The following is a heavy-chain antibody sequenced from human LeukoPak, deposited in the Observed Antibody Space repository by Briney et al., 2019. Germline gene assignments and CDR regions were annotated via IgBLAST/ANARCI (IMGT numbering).Heavy chain of an antibody. CDR2: INHSGST. CDR3: ARGGPLVGVGY. CDR1: GGSFSGYY. Sequence: SETLSLTCAVYGGSFSGYYWSWIRQPPGKGLEWIGEINHSGSTNYNPSLKSRVTISVDTSKNQFSLKLSSVTAADTAVYYCARGGPLVGVGYWGQGTLVTVSS. J-gene: IGHJ4*02. V-gene: IGHV4-34*01. D-gene: IGHD2-15*01.